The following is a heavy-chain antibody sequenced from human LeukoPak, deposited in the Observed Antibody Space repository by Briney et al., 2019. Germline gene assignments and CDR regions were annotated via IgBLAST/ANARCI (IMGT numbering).Heavy chain of an antibody. V-gene: IGHV3-9*01. J-gene: IGHJ3*02. CDR3: AKVGSSSWVHDAFDI. CDR1: GFTFDDYA. D-gene: IGHD6-13*01. CDR2: ISWNSGSI. Sequence: GRSLRLSCAASGFTFDDYAMHWVRQAPGKGLEWVSGISWNSGSISYADSVKGRFTISRDNAKNSLYLQMNSLRAEDTALYYCAKVGSSSWVHDAFDIWGQGTMVTVSS.